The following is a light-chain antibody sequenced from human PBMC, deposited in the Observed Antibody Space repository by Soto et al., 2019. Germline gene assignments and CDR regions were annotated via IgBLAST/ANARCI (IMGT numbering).Light chain of an antibody. CDR3: MQGAHWPPT. CDR1: QSLIFIDGDTY. J-gene: IGKJ1*01. CDR2: KVS. Sequence: DVVMIQSPLSLPVTLGQPASISCRSTQSLIFIDGDTYLNWFQQRPGQSPRRLIYKVSNRDSGVPDRFRSSGSGTDLTLQISRVEAEDVGIYYCMQGAHWPPTFGQGTKVEI. V-gene: IGKV2-30*01.